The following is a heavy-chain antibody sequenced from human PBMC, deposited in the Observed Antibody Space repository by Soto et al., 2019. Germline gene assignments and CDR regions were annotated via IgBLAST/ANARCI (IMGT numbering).Heavy chain of an antibody. J-gene: IGHJ4*02. V-gene: IGHV3-30*18. D-gene: IGHD2-8*01. CDR2: VSHDGRNT. CDR3: AKGGPKLMVTSDFNS. Sequence: VQLVESGGGVVQPGRSLRLSCAASGFTFSDYAMHWVRQAPGKGLEWVAVVSHDGRNTHYADSVKGRFTISRNSSNNTVALEMTTLRARDAAVYYCAKGGPKLMVTSDFNSCRQGALITVSS. CDR1: GFTFSDYA.